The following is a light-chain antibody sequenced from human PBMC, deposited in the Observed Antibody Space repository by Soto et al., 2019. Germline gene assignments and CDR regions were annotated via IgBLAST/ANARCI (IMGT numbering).Light chain of an antibody. CDR3: QQYHKWPPWT. CDR2: GAS. Sequence: EIVMTQSPATLSVSPGERATLSCRASQSISSNLAWYQQKPGQAPRLLIYGASTRATGIPARFSGSGPGTEFTLTITSLQSEDVAVYYCQQYHKWPPWTFGQPTKL. CDR1: QSISSN. V-gene: IGKV3-15*01. J-gene: IGKJ1*01.